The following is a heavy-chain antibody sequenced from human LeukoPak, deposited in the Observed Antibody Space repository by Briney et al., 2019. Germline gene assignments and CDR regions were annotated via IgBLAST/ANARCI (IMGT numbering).Heavy chain of an antibody. CDR2: IHSGGST. Sequence: GGSLRLSCAASGVTVSNNYMNWVRQAPGKGLEWASLIHSGGSTYYADSVKGRSTISRDNSKNTLYLQMNSLRAEDTAVYYCARDPPAVAANTYGWGQGTLVTVSS. CDR1: GVTVSNNY. CDR3: ARDPPAVAANTYG. J-gene: IGHJ4*02. V-gene: IGHV3-66*01. D-gene: IGHD6-6*01.